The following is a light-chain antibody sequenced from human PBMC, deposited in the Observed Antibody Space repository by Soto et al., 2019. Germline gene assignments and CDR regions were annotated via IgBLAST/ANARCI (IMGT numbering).Light chain of an antibody. J-gene: IGKJ4*01. CDR3: MQGTLWPPT. CDR2: KVS. V-gene: IGKV2-30*01. Sequence: DVVLTQSPLALAVTLGQPASISCRSSQSLEYSDGNSYLNWFQQRPGQSPRRLIYKVSNRDSGVPDRLSGSGSGTDFTLKISRXEAEDVVVYYCMQGTLWPPTFGGGTKVDIK. CDR1: QSLEYSDGNSY.